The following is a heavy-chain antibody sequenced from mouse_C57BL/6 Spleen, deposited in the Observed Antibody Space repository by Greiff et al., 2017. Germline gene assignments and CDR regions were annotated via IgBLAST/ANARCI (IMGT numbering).Heavy chain of an antibody. V-gene: IGHV1-82*01. J-gene: IGHJ4*01. Sequence: VQRVESGPELVKPGASVKISCKASGYAFSSSWMNWVKQRPGKGLEWIGRIYPGDGDTTYNGKFKGKATLTTDKSSSTAYMQLSSLTSEDSAVYFCAGALGGAMDYWGQGTSVTVSS. CDR2: IYPGDGDT. CDR3: AGALGGAMDY. CDR1: GYAFSSSW. D-gene: IGHD4-1*01.